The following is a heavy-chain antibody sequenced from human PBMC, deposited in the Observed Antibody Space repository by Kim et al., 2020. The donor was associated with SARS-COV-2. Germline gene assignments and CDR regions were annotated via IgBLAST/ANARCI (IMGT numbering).Heavy chain of an antibody. CDR3: AKEKSGGGYFLLPDS. D-gene: IGHD1-26*01. CDR1: GFTFSIYA. J-gene: IGHJ5*01. CDR2: ITSSGGKT. Sequence: GGSLRLSCAGSGFTFSIYAMSWVRQAPGKGLEWVATITSSGGKTYYAESVKGRFTVSRDNSKNTLYLQMNSLRAEDTAVYYCAKEKSGGGYFLLPDSWG. V-gene: IGHV3-23*01.